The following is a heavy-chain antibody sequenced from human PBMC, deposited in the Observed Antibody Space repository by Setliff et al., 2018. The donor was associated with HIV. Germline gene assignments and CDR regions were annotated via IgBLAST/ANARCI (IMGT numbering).Heavy chain of an antibody. J-gene: IGHJ6*03. Sequence: SVKVSCKASGGTFSSYAISWVRQAPGQGLEWMGGIIPIFGTANYAQKFQGRVTITADESTSTAYMELSSLRSEDTAVYYCARDDTQAFSGYDFDYYYYMGVWGKGTTVTVSS. D-gene: IGHD5-12*01. CDR1: GGTFSSYA. CDR2: IIPIFGTA. CDR3: ARDDTQAFSGYDFDYYYYMGV. V-gene: IGHV1-69*13.